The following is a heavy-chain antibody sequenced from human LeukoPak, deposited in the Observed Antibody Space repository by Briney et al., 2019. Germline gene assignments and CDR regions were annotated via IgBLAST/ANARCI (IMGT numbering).Heavy chain of an antibody. V-gene: IGHV3-30*04. J-gene: IGHJ4*02. Sequence: GGSLRLSCAASGFTFSTYAMHWVRQPPGKGLEWVEVIPYDGTNKYYADSVKGRFTISRDNSRNTLYLQMNSLRAEDTAVYYCASGPYCRGGTCYLPFDYWGQGTLVTVSS. CDR3: ASGPYCRGGTCYLPFDY. D-gene: IGHD2-15*01. CDR2: IPYDGTNK. CDR1: GFTFSTYA.